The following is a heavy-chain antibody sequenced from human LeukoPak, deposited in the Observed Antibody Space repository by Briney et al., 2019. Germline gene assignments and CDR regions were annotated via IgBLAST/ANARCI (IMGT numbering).Heavy chain of an antibody. J-gene: IGHJ4*02. D-gene: IGHD6-6*01. CDR1: GFTFSSYS. Sequence: GGSLRLSCAASGFTFSSYSMNWVRQAPGKGLEWVSSISSSSSYIYYADSVKGRFTISRDNAKNSLYLQMNSLRAEDTAVYYCARGVYSGSSAIDYWGQGTLVTVSS. V-gene: IGHV3-21*01. CDR3: ARGVYSGSSAIDY. CDR2: ISSSSSYI.